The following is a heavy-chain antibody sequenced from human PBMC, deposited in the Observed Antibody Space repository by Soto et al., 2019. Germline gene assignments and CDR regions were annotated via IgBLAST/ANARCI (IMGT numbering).Heavy chain of an antibody. V-gene: IGHV1-2*02. CDR2: INPNSGGT. D-gene: IGHD5-12*01. J-gene: IGHJ4*02. CDR1: GYTFTGYY. Sequence: RASVKVSCKASGYTFTGYYMHWVRQAPGQGLEWMGWINPNSGGTNYAQKFQGRVTMTRDTSISTAYMELSRLRSDDTAVYYCARGAYSGYDRWFDYWGQGTLVTVSS. CDR3: ARGAYSGYDRWFDY.